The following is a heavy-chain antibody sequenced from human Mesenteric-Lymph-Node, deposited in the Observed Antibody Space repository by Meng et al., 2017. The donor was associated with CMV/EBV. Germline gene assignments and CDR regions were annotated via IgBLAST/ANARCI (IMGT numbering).Heavy chain of an antibody. CDR2: IYGDGGT. D-gene: IGHD6-6*01. Sequence: GESLKISCAASGFTVSNNYMTWVRQAPGKGLEWVSVIYGDGGTSYADSVKGRFTISRDNSKNTLYLQMNSLRAEDTAVYYCAKDISSSSVRRGAPEYGGQGTLVTVSS. V-gene: IGHV3-53*01. J-gene: IGHJ4*02. CDR1: GFTVSNNY. CDR3: AKDISSSSVRRGAPEY.